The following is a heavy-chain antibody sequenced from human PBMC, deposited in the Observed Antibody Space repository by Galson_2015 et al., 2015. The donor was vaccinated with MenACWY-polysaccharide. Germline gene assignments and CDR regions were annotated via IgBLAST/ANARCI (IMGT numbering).Heavy chain of an antibody. CDR1: GFSFSSYT. CDR3: AKGLRGPAAGTDYFDY. J-gene: IGHJ4*02. V-gene: IGHV3-21*04. CDR2: ISYSSNSI. D-gene: IGHD6-13*01. Sequence: SLRLSCAASGFSFSSYTLNWVRQAPGKGLEWVSSISYSSNSIYYADSVKGRFAISRDNSKNTLSLQMNSLRTEDTAVYYCAKGLRGPAAGTDYFDYWGQGTLVTVSS.